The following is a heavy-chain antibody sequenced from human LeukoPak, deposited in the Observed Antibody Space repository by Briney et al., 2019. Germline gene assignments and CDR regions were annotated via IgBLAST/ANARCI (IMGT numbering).Heavy chain of an antibody. D-gene: IGHD3-10*01. Sequence: SETLSLTCTVSGGSISSYYWSWIRQPPGKGLEWIGYIYYSGSTNYNPSLKSRVTISVDTSKNQFSLKLSSVTAADTAVYYCARLIIFRGEARHLDYWGQGTLVPVSS. CDR3: ARLIIFRGEARHLDY. J-gene: IGHJ4*02. CDR2: IYYSGST. V-gene: IGHV4-59*08. CDR1: GGSISSYY.